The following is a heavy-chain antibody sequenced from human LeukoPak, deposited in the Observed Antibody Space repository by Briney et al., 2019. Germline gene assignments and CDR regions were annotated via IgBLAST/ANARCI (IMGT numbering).Heavy chain of an antibody. CDR2: MNPNSGNT. D-gene: IGHD3-10*01. V-gene: IGHV1-8*01. Sequence: GASVKVSCKASGYTFTSYDINRVRLATGQGLEWMGWMNPNSGNTGYAQKFQGRVTMTRNTSISTAYMELSSLRSEDTAVYYCARGITMVRDQSDYWGQGTLVTVSS. CDR3: ARGITMVRDQSDY. CDR1: GYTFTSYD. J-gene: IGHJ4*02.